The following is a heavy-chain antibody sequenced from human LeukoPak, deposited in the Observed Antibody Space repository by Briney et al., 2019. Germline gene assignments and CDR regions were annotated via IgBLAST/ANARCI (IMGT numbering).Heavy chain of an antibody. Sequence: GGSLRLSCAASGFTFDDYGMSWVRQAPGKGLEWVSGINWNGGSTGYADSVKGRFTISRDNAKDSLYLQMNSLRAEDTALYYCAREREGGRTTVTTGGGFDYWAREPWSPSPQ. CDR2: INWNGGST. J-gene: IGHJ4*02. CDR3: AREREGGRTTVTTGGGFDY. D-gene: IGHD4-17*01. CDR1: GFTFDDYG. V-gene: IGHV3-20*04.